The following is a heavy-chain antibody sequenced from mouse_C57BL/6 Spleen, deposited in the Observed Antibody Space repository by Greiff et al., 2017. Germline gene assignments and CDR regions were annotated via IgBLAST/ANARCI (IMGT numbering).Heavy chain of an antibody. CDR3: ARGGYGSYAMDY. D-gene: IGHD2-2*01. CDR2: INYDGSST. V-gene: IGHV5-16*01. J-gene: IGHJ4*01. CDR1: GFTFSDYY. Sequence: EVMLVESEGGLVQPGSSMKLSCTASGFTFSDYYMAWVRQVPEKGLEWVANINYDGSSTYYLDSLKSRFIISRDNAKNILYLQMSSLKSEDTATYYCARGGYGSYAMDYWGQGTSVTVSS.